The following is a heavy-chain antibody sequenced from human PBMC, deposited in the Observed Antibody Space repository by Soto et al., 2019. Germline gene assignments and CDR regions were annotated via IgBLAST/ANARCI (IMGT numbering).Heavy chain of an antibody. CDR3: ARGVVLRYFDWFCWFDP. CDR1: GGSISSGGYY. J-gene: IGHJ5*02. Sequence: PSETLSLTCTVSGGSISSGGYYWSWIRQHPGKGLEWIGYIYYSGSTYYNPSLKSRVTISVDTSKNQFSLKLSSVTAADTAVYYCARGVVLRYFDWFCWFDPWGQGTLVTVPS. V-gene: IGHV4-31*03. D-gene: IGHD3-9*01. CDR2: IYYSGST.